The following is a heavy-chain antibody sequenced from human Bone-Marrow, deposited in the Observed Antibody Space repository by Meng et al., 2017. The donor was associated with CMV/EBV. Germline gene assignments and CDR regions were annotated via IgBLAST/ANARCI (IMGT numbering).Heavy chain of an antibody. D-gene: IGHD4-17*01. CDR3: AKPILPYGPRVSYGMDV. CDR1: GFTFSSYG. V-gene: IGHV3-30*02. J-gene: IGHJ6*02. CDR2: IRHDAST. Sequence: GGSLRLSCAASGFTFSSYGMHWVRQAPGKGLEWVAFIRHDASTDSVKGRFTISRDNSKNTLYLQKNSLRVEDTAVYYCAKPILPYGPRVSYGMDVWGQGTTDTVSS.